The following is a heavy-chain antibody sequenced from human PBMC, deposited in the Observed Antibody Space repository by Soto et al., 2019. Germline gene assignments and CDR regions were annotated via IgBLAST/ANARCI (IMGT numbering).Heavy chain of an antibody. V-gene: IGHV1-69*06. CDR3: ARGKVPYYYYYGMDV. Sequence: ASVKVSCKASGGTFSSYAISWVRQAPGQGLEWMGGIIPIFGTANYAQKFQGRVTITADKSTSTAYMELSSLRSEDTAVCYCARGKVPYYYYYGMDVWGQGTTVTVSS. J-gene: IGHJ6*02. CDR2: IIPIFGTA. CDR1: GGTFSSYA.